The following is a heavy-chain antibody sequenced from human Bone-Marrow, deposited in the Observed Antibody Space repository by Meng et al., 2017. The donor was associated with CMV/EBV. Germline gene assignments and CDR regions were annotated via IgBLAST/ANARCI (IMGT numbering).Heavy chain of an antibody. CDR2: ISAYNGNT. J-gene: IGHJ3*02. Sequence: ASVKVSCKASGYTFTGYYMHWVRQAPGQGLEWMGWISAYNGNTNYAQKLQGRVTMTTDTSTSTAYMELRSLRSDDTAVYYCARVRSGWENAFDIWGQGTMVTVSS. V-gene: IGHV1-18*04. CDR1: GYTFTGYY. CDR3: ARVRSGWENAFDI. D-gene: IGHD6-19*01.